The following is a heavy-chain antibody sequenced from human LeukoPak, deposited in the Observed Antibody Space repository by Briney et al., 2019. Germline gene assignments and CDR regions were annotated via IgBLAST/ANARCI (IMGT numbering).Heavy chain of an antibody. V-gene: IGHV3-15*01. CDR3: TTEEQRGDY. CDR1: GFTFSNAW. Sequence: NPGGSLRLSCAASGFTFSNAWMSWVRQAPGKGLEWVGRIKSKTYGGTTDYAAPVKGRFTISRDDSKNTLYLQMNSLKTEDTAVYYCTTEEQRGDYWGQGTLVTVSS. D-gene: IGHD6-25*01. J-gene: IGHJ4*02. CDR2: IKSKTYGGTT.